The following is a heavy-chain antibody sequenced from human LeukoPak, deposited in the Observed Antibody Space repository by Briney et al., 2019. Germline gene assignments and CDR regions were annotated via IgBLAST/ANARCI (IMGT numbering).Heavy chain of an antibody. CDR3: ARDGSHSIVVVPAALSV. CDR1: GGSISSSNW. D-gene: IGHD2-2*01. CDR2: IYHSGST. V-gene: IGHV4-4*02. Sequence: PSGTLSLTCAVSGGSISSSNWWSWVRQPPGKGLEWIGEIYHSGSTNYNPSLKSRVTISVDKSKNQFSLKLTSVTAADTAVYYCARDGSHSIVVVPAALSVWGQGTLVTVSS. J-gene: IGHJ4*02.